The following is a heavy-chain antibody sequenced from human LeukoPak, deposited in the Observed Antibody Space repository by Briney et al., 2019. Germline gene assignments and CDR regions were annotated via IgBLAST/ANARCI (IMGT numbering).Heavy chain of an antibody. J-gene: IGHJ5*02. V-gene: IGHV3-23*01. CDR3: AKASIAALPNWFDP. CDR2: ITDSDSAGRT. Sequence: GGSLRLSCAGTGFVFSSYAMTWVRQAPGKGLEWVSTITDSDSAGRTYYADSVKGRFTISRDNSRGALYLQMNSLRAEDTAVHYCAKASIAALPNWFDPWGQGTLVTVSS. D-gene: IGHD6-6*01. CDR1: GFVFSSYA.